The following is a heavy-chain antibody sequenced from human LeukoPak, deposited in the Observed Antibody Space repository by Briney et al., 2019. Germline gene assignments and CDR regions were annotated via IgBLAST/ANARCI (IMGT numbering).Heavy chain of an antibody. CDR3: ARERDPIRFLEWSQSQEIDY. Sequence: SETLSLTCAVYGGSFSGYYWSWIRQPPGKGLEWIGEINHSGSTNYNPSLKSRVTISVDTSKNQFSLKLSSVTAAGTAVYYCARERDPIRFLEWSQSQEIDYWGQGTLVTVSS. CDR2: INHSGST. V-gene: IGHV4-34*01. CDR1: GGSFSGYY. J-gene: IGHJ4*02. D-gene: IGHD3-3*01.